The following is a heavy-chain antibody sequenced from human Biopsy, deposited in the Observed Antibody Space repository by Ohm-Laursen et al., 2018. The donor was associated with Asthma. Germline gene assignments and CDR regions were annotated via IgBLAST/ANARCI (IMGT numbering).Heavy chain of an antibody. D-gene: IGHD1-26*01. J-gene: IGHJ4*02. V-gene: IGHV3-30-3*01. CDR2: ISYDGSNK. CDR1: GFTFSSYA. CDR3: AKGGTYTTDRYAY. Sequence: SLRLSCTASGFTFSSYAMHWVRQAPGKGLEWVAVISYDGSNKYYADSVKGRFTISRDNSKNTLYLQMSSLRADDTAVYYCAKGGTYTTDRYAYWGQGSLVTVSS.